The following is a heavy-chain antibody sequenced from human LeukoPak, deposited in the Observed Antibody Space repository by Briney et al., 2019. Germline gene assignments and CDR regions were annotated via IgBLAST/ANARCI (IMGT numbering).Heavy chain of an antibody. Sequence: SETLSLTCAVYGGSFSGYYWSWIRQPPGKGLEWIGEINHSGSTNYNPSLKSRVTISVDTSKNQFSLKLSSVTAADTAVYYCARGSSGRYRGWFDPWGQGTLVTVSS. D-gene: IGHD6-19*01. CDR2: INHSGST. V-gene: IGHV4-34*01. CDR3: ARGSSGRYRGWFDP. CDR1: GGSFSGYY. J-gene: IGHJ5*02.